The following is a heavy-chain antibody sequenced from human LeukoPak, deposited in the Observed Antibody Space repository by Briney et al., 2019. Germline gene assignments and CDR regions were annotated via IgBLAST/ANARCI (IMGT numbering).Heavy chain of an antibody. CDR1: GYTFTSYG. V-gene: IGHV1-18*01. Sequence: GESLKISCKGSGYTFTSYGISWVRQAPGQGLEWMGWISAYNGNTNYAQKLQGRVTMTTDTSTSTAYMELRSLRSDDTAVYYCARDLLAYGDYAYDYWGQGTLVTVSS. D-gene: IGHD4-17*01. CDR2: ISAYNGNT. CDR3: ARDLLAYGDYAYDY. J-gene: IGHJ4*02.